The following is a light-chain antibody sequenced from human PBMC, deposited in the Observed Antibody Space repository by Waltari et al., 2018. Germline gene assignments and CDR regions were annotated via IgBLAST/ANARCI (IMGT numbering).Light chain of an antibody. CDR2: AAS. CDR1: QYIGNS. CDR3: QKYNFAPWT. J-gene: IGKJ1*01. Sequence: DIQMTQSQSSLSASVGDRVTIAFRASQYIGNSLAWYQQKPGTIPKLLIYAASSLQGGVTSRFSGSRSGTDFTLTITSLQPEDVGTYYCQKYNFAPWTFGQGTKVEI. V-gene: IGKV1-27*01.